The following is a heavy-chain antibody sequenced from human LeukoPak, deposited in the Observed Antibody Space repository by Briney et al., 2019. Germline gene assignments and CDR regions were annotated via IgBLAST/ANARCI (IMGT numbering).Heavy chain of an antibody. V-gene: IGHV3-23*01. CDR1: GFTFSSYA. CDR2: ISGSGGST. Sequence: TGGSLRLSCAASGFTFSSYAMSWVRQAPGKGLEWVSAISGSGGSTYYADSVKGRFTISRDNSKNTLYLQMNSLRAEDTAVYYCAKDPDYDNSGPYDYWGQGTLVTVSS. D-gene: IGHD3-22*01. J-gene: IGHJ4*02. CDR3: AKDPDYDNSGPYDY.